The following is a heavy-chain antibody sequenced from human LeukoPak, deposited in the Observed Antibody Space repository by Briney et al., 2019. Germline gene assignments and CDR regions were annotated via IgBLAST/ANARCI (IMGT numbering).Heavy chain of an antibody. CDR1: GFKFSTYG. Sequence: GGSLILSCAASGFKFSTYGIHWVRQAPGKGLEWVGVIWYDGSNKIYAESVKGRFTISRDNSKNTLYLQMNSLRAEDTAVYYCAKARDSSVPDAFDIWGQGTMVTVSS. J-gene: IGHJ3*02. V-gene: IGHV3-33*06. CDR2: IWYDGSNK. D-gene: IGHD3-22*01. CDR3: AKARDSSVPDAFDI.